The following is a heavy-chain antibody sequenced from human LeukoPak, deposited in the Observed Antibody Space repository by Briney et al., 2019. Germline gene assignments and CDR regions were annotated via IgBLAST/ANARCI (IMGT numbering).Heavy chain of an antibody. V-gene: IGHV4-61*01. D-gene: IGHD5-18*01. CDR3: ARSRSGYSYDHAAFEI. CDR1: GGSISSSSYY. Sequence: PSETLSLTCTVSGGSISSSSYYWSWIRQPPGKGLEWIAYIDYRGSTTYNPSLRSRVTISVDTSRNQFSLKLYSVTAADTAVYYCARSRSGYSYDHAAFEIWGQGTMVTVSS. J-gene: IGHJ3*02. CDR2: IDYRGST.